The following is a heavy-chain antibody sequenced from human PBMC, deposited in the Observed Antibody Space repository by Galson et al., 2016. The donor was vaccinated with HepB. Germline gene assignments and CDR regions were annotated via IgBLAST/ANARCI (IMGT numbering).Heavy chain of an antibody. CDR2: IIPTFGTA. J-gene: IGHJ4*02. V-gene: IGHV1-69*06. D-gene: IGHD1-26*01. CDR3: ARDGSGSYSL. CDR1: GGSFRSFA. Sequence: SGGSFRSFAFSWVRQAPGQGLQWMGVIIPTFGTANYAQKFQGRVTITADTSTSTAYMELSSLRSEDTAVYYCARDGSGSYSLWGQGTLVTVSS.